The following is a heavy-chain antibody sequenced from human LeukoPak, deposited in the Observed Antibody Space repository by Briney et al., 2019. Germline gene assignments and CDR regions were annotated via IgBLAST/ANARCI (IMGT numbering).Heavy chain of an antibody. CDR1: GYSFTSYW. J-gene: IGHJ4*02. Sequence: GESLKISCKGSGYSFTSYWIGWVRQMPGKGLEWMGIIYPGDSDTRYSPSFQGQVTISADKSISTAYLQWSSLKASDTAMYYCARHIVVVTAIRSDYFDYWGQGPLVTVPS. V-gene: IGHV5-51*01. CDR2: IYPGDSDT. D-gene: IGHD2-21*02. CDR3: ARHIVVVTAIRSDYFDY.